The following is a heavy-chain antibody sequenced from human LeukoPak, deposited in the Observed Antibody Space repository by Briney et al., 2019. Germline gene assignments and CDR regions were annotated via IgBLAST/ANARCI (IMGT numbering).Heavy chain of an antibody. Sequence: GGSLRLSCAASGFTFSSYGMHWVRQAPGKGLEWVAVISYDGSNKYYADSVKGRFTISRDNSKSTLYLQMNSLRAEDTAVYYCAKERVPSSSWSYYFDYWGQGTLVTVSS. D-gene: IGHD6-13*01. J-gene: IGHJ4*02. CDR1: GFTFSSYG. V-gene: IGHV3-30*18. CDR3: AKERVPSSSWSYYFDY. CDR2: ISYDGSNK.